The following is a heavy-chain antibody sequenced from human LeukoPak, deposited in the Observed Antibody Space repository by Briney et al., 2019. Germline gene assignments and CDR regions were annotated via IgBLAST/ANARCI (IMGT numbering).Heavy chain of an antibody. Sequence: GGSLRLSCAASGFSFSSYAMTWVRQAPGKGLEWVSTISSSGDSTYYADSVKGRFTISRDNSKSTLYLQMNSLRAEDTAVYYCAKATFASSWNLYFDYWGQGTLATVSS. CDR1: GFSFSSYA. CDR3: AKATFASSWNLYFDY. J-gene: IGHJ4*02. V-gene: IGHV3-23*01. D-gene: IGHD6-13*01. CDR2: ISSSGDST.